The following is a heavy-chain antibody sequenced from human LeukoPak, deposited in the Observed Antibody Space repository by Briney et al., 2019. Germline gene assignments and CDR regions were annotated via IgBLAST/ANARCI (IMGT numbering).Heavy chain of an antibody. CDR2: IYHDGST. J-gene: IGHJ1*01. V-gene: IGHV4-4*02. CDR1: GGSISSNNW. CDR3: ARGDDYGDYRYFQD. Sequence: SETLSLTCAVSGGSISSNNWWIWVRQSPEKGLEWIGEIYHDGSTNYNPSLKSRVTISMDKSKNQLSLKLNFVTAADTAVYYCARGDDYGDYRYFQDWGQGTLVTVSS. D-gene: IGHD4-17*01.